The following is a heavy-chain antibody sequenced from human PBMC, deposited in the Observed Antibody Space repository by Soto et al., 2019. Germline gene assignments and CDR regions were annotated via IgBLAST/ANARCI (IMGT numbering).Heavy chain of an antibody. Sequence: EVQLVESGGGLVKPGGSLRLSCAASGFSFSDYSMNWVRQAPGKGLEWVSSISSGSSYIHYADSVKGRFTITRDNAKNSLYLQMNSLRAEDTAVYYCARKYLSSGNLNWFDPWGQGTLVTVSS. D-gene: IGHD3-22*01. CDR1: GFSFSDYS. CDR3: ARKYLSSGNLNWFDP. V-gene: IGHV3-21*01. J-gene: IGHJ5*02. CDR2: ISSGSSYI.